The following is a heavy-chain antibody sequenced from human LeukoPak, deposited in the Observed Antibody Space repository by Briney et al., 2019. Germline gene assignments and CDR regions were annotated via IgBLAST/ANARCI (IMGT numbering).Heavy chain of an antibody. Sequence: GASVKVSCKASGYTFTGYYMHWVRQAPGQGLEWMGWINPNSGGTNYAQKFQGRATMTRDTSISTAYMELSRLRSDDTAVYYCARGPFEWELFRLVNYYMDVWGKGTTVTTSS. CDR3: ARGPFEWELFRLVNYYMDV. J-gene: IGHJ6*03. V-gene: IGHV1-2*02. D-gene: IGHD1-26*01. CDR2: INPNSGGT. CDR1: GYTFTGYY.